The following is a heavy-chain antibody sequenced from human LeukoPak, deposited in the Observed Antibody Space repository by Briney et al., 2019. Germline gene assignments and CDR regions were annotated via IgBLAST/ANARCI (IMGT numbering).Heavy chain of an antibody. CDR3: ARAGGSGWYASDI. D-gene: IGHD6-19*01. CDR1: GFTFSSYD. Sequence: GGSLRLSCAASGFTFSSYDMHWVRQATGKGLEWVSAIDTAGDTYYPDSVKGRFTISRESAKNSLYLQMNSLRVGDTAVYFCARAGGSGWYASDIWDQGTMVTVSS. V-gene: IGHV3-13*04. J-gene: IGHJ3*02. CDR2: IDTAGDT.